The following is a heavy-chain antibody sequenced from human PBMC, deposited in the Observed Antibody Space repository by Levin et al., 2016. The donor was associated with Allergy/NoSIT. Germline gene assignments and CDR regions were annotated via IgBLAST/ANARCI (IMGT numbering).Heavy chain of an antibody. V-gene: IGHV3-30*04. CDR3: ARAGTKHTYYYYMDV. Sequence: VRQAPGKGLEWVAVISYDGSNKYYADSVKGRFTISRDNSKNTLYLQMNSLRAEDTAVYYCARAGTKHTYYYYMDVWGKGTTVTVSS. J-gene: IGHJ6*03. D-gene: IGHD1-14*01. CDR2: ISYDGSNK.